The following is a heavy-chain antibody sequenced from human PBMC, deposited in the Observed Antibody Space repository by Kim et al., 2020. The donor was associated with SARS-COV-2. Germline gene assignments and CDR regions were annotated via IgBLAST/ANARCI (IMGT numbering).Heavy chain of an antibody. CDR2: IYYSGRT. CDR3: ARAYSSSWYALASYYFDY. J-gene: IGHJ4*02. D-gene: IGHD6-13*01. CDR1: GGSISSGGYY. V-gene: IGHV4-31*03. Sequence: SETLSLTCTVSGGSISSGGYYWSWIRQHPGKGLEWIGYIYYSGRTYYNPSLKSRVTISVDTSKNQFSLKLSSVTAADTAVYYCARAYSSSWYALASYYFDYWGQGTLVTVSS.